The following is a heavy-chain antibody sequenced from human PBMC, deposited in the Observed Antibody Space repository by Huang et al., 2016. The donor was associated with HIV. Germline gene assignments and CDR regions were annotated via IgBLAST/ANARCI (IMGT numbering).Heavy chain of an antibody. CDR3: ARGLRFCRGGDCFPTHFQH. J-gene: IGHJ1*01. CDR2: INHSGSA. Sequence: QVRLEQWGAGLLKPSETLSLTGAVYGGSFRGDQWTWIRQSPGKGLEWSGEINHSGSATYHPSLKTRVTITGDMSKNQFSLKMTSLSVTDTAVYFCARGLRFCRGGDCFPTHFQHWSQG. V-gene: IGHV4-34*02. D-gene: IGHD2-21*02. CDR1: GGSFRGDQ.